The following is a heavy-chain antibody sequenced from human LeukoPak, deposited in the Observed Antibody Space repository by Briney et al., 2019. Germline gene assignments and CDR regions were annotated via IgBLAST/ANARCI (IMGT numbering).Heavy chain of an antibody. V-gene: IGHV3-33*01. CDR1: GFTFSSYG. CDR2: IWYDASNK. D-gene: IGHD3-22*01. Sequence: PGGSLRLSCAASGFTFSSYGMHWVRQAPGKGLEWVAVIWYDASNKYYADSVKCRFTISRDNSKNTLYLQMDSLRAEDTAVYYCARDYDSSGYYPWDWGQGTLVTVSS. J-gene: IGHJ4*02. CDR3: ARDYDSSGYYPWD.